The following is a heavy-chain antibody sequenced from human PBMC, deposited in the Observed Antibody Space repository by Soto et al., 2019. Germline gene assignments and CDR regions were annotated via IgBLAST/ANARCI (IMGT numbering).Heavy chain of an antibody. Sequence: QVQLVQSGPEVRKPGASVRLSCATSGYNFNQYYIHWVRQAPGRGLGWMGIINLRGGTTEYAHKFRGRVTVTGDTSTRTAYMELSSLRSEDTAVYFCARGPDDSDVPRWDHWGQGTLITVSS. CDR2: INLRGGTT. J-gene: IGHJ4*02. D-gene: IGHD4-17*01. CDR1: GYNFNQYY. V-gene: IGHV1-46*02. CDR3: ARGPDDSDVPRWDH.